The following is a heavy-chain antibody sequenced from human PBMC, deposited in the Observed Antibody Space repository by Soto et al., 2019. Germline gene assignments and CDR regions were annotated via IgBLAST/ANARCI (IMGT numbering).Heavy chain of an antibody. Sequence: PGGSLRLSCAASGFNFNDYAMHWVRQAPGKGLEWVSGVSWNGGPIGYADSVKGRFTISRDNAKKSLHLQMNNLKPDDTALYYCAKDGCNSCFYLDSWGQGSLVTVSS. J-gene: IGHJ4*02. CDR3: AKDGCNSCFYLDS. D-gene: IGHD2-2*01. CDR2: VSWNGGPI. V-gene: IGHV3-9*01. CDR1: GFNFNDYA.